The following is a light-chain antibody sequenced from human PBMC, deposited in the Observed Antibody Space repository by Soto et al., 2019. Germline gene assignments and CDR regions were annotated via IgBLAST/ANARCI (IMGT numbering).Light chain of an antibody. V-gene: IGLV2-14*01. CDR1: SSDVGGYNY. J-gene: IGLJ1*01. CDR2: EVS. Sequence: QSALTQPASVSGSPGQSITISCTGTSSDVGGYNYVSWYQQHPGKAPKLMIDEVSKRPSGVSNRFSGSKSGNTASLTISGLQAGDEDDDYCSSYTSSTFYVFGTGTK. CDR3: SSYTSSTFYV.